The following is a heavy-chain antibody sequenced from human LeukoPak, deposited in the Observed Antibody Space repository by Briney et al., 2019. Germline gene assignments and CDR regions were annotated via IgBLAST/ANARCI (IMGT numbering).Heavy chain of an antibody. CDR2: IYYSGST. CDR3: ARVRVDYGSGTGFDY. V-gene: IGHV4-39*01. CDR1: GGSISSSSYY. J-gene: IGHJ4*02. Sequence: SETLSLTCTVSGGSISSSSYYWGWIRQPPGKGLEWIGSIYYSGSTYYNPSLKSRVTISVDTSKNQFSLKLSSVTAADTAVYYCARVRVDYGSGTGFDYWGQGTLVTVSS. D-gene: IGHD3-10*01.